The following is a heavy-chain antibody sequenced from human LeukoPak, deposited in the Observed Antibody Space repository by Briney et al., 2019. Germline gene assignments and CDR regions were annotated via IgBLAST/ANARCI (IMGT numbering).Heavy chain of an antibody. CDR1: GGSFSGYY. Sequence: PSETLSLTCAVYGGSFSGYYWSWIRQPPGKGLEWIGEINHSGSTNYNPSLKSRVTISVDTSKNQFSLKLSSVTAADTAVYYCARDVTRASWFDPWGQGTLVTVSS. V-gene: IGHV4-34*01. J-gene: IGHJ5*02. CDR3: ARDVTRASWFDP. D-gene: IGHD2-21*02. CDR2: INHSGST.